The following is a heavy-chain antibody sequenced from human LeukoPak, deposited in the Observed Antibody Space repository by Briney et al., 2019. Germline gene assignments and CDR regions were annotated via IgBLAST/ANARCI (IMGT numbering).Heavy chain of an antibody. CDR3: AREYEGYCSGGSCFRGTYNWFDP. J-gene: IGHJ5*02. CDR1: GFTFSSYW. Sequence: PGGSLRLSCAASGFTFSSYWMSWVRQAPGKGLEWVANIKQDGSEKYYVDSVKGRFTISRDNSKNTLYLQMNSLRVEDTAVYYCAREYEGYCSGGSCFRGTYNWFDPWGQGTLVTVSS. D-gene: IGHD2-15*01. CDR2: IKQDGSEK. V-gene: IGHV3-7*01.